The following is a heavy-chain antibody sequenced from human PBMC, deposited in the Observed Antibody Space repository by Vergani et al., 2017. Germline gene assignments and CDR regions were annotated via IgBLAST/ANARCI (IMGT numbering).Heavy chain of an antibody. J-gene: IGHJ3*02. CDR2: IYYSGST. Sequence: QVQLQESGPGLVKPSQTLSLTCPVSGGSISSGGYYWSWIRQHPGKGLEWIGYIYYSGSTYYTPSLKSLVTISVDTSKNQFSLKLSSVTAADTAVYYCARGDYGDYPYAFDIWGQGTMVTVSS. D-gene: IGHD4-17*01. CDR1: GGSISSGGYY. CDR3: ARGDYGDYPYAFDI. V-gene: IGHV4-31*01.